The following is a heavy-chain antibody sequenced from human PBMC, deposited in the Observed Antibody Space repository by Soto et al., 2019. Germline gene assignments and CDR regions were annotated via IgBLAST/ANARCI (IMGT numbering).Heavy chain of an antibody. J-gene: IGHJ4*02. Sequence: LSLTCNVSGDSIRSYYWSWIRQPPGKGLEWIGYIYDSGSTNYNPSLKSRVTISVDTSKSQFSLKLSSVTAADTAVYYCARDRAYYESSGLYFDYWGQGTLVTVSS. D-gene: IGHD3-22*01. V-gene: IGHV4-59*01. CDR1: GDSIRSYY. CDR2: IYDSGST. CDR3: ARDRAYYESSGLYFDY.